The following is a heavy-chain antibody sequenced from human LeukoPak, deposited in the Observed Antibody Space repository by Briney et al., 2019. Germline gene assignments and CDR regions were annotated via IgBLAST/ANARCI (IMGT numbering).Heavy chain of an antibody. Sequence: SQTLSLTCAVSGGSISSGGYSWSWIRQPPGKGLEWIGYIYHSGSTYYNPSLKSRVTISVDRSKNQFSLKLSSVTAADTAVYYCARGVVAAKGYFDLWGRGTLVTVSS. CDR3: ARGVVAAKGYFDL. CDR1: GGSISSGGYS. CDR2: IYHSGST. V-gene: IGHV4-30-2*01. D-gene: IGHD2-15*01. J-gene: IGHJ2*01.